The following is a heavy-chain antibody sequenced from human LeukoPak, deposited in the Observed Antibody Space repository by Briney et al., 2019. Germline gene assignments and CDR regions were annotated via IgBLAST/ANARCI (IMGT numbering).Heavy chain of an antibody. D-gene: IGHD6-6*01. CDR1: GGTFSSYA. CDR2: IIPIFGTA. CDR3: ARGSIAARSYYYYMDV. Sequence: ASVKVSCXASGGTFSSYAISWVRQAPGQGLEWMGGIIPIFGTANYAQKFQGRVTITTDESTSTAYMELSSLRSEDTAVYYCARGSIAARSYYYYMDVWGKGTRSPSP. J-gene: IGHJ6*03. V-gene: IGHV1-69*05.